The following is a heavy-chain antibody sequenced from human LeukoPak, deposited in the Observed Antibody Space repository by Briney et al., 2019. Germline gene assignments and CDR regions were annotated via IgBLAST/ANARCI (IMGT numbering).Heavy chain of an antibody. CDR1: GGSFSGYY. V-gene: IGHV4-59*08. CDR3: SRLSSDYYETSNYFYYMDV. J-gene: IGHJ6*03. Sequence: SETLSLTCAVYGGSFSGYYWSWIRQPPGKGLEWIGYISYTGSTSYYPSLKSRVTISIDTYRKKFSLELTSVTAADTAVYYCSRLSSDYYETSNYFYYMDVWGKGTTVTVSS. D-gene: IGHD3-22*01. CDR2: ISYTGST.